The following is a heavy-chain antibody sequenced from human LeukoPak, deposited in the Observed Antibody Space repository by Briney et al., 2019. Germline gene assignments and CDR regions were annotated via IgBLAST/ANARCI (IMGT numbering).Heavy chain of an antibody. D-gene: IGHD2-2*01. V-gene: IGHV4-34*01. CDR1: GGSFSGYY. CDR3: ARAGIVVVPAARGRDYYYYGMDV. J-gene: IGHJ6*04. Sequence: SETLSLTCAVYGGSFSGYYWSWIRQPPGKGLEWIGEINHSGSTNYNPSLKSRVTISVDTSTNQFSLKLSSVTAADTAVYYCARAGIVVVPAARGRDYYYYGMDVWGKGTTVTVSS. CDR2: INHSGST.